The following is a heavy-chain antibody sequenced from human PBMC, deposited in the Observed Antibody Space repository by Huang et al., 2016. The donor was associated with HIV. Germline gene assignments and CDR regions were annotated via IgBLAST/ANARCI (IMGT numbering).Heavy chain of an antibody. D-gene: IGHD6-13*01. V-gene: IGHV2-5*02. CDR3: VHRLRYGKWYVDY. CDR2: IFWDNEE. CDR1: GFSLTSSGVA. J-gene: IGHJ4*02. Sequence: QITLKESGPTLVKPTQTLTLTCTFSGFSLTSSGVAVGWIRQPPGKALEWLALIFWDNEERFSPSLKTRLTITKDTPKNEVVLTMTNMDPVDTATYYCVHRLRYGKWYVDYWGQGVLVTVSS.